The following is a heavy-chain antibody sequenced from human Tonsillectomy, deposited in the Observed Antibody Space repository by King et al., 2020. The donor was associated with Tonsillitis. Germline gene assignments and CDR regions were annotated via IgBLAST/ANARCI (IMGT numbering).Heavy chain of an antibody. CDR2: ITGDGVST. V-gene: IGHV3-23*04. D-gene: IGHD2-15*01. Sequence: VQLVESGGGLVQPGGSLRLSCAASGFNFSRYAMSWVRQAPGKGLEWVSGITGDGVSTYYADSVKGRFTISRDNSKNTLYLQMNSLRAEDTAVYYCAKNIRYCSVGRCFYYFYMDVWGKGTTVTVSS. CDR3: AKNIRYCSVGRCFYYFYMDV. CDR1: GFNFSRYA. J-gene: IGHJ6*03.